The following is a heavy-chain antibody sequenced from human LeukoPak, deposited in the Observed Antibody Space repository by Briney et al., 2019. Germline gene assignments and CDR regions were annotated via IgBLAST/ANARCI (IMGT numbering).Heavy chain of an antibody. V-gene: IGHV3-21*01. CDR1: GFTFSTFS. CDR2: ISGSGSDI. J-gene: IGHJ3*01. CDR3: ARRTFPNDAFDV. Sequence: GGSLRLSCAASGFTFSTFSMNWVRQTPGKGLEWVSAISGSGSDIYYADSVKGRSTISRDNPKRSLYLQMNRLRAEDTAVYYCARRTFPNDAFDVWGQGTVVTVSS. D-gene: IGHD1-7*01.